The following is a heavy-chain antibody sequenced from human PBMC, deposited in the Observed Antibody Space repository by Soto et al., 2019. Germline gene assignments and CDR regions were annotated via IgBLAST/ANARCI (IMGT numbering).Heavy chain of an antibody. CDR1: GGSISSGDYY. D-gene: IGHD3-10*01. J-gene: IGHJ6*02. CDR2: IYYSGST. Sequence: SETLSLTCTVSGGSISSGDYYWRWIRQPPGKGLEWIGYIYYSGSTYYNPSLKSRVTISVDTSKNQFSLKLSSVTAADTAVYYCARDTLYGSGSPYYYYYGMDVWGQGTTVTVSS. V-gene: IGHV4-30-4*01. CDR3: ARDTLYGSGSPYYYYYGMDV.